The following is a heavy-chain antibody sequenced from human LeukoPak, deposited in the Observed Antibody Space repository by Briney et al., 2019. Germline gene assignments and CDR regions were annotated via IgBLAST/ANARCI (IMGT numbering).Heavy chain of an antibody. CDR2: ISAHNGNT. D-gene: IGHD1-26*01. J-gene: IGHJ4*02. V-gene: IGHV1-18*01. CDR3: ARDGRRWVGATTYSFAY. Sequence: ASVKVSFKASGYTFTSYRISWVRQAPGQGLEWMEWISAHNGNTNYAQKLQGRVTMTTDTSTSTAYMELRSLRSDDTAVYYCARDGRRWVGATTYSFAYWGQGTLVPVSS. CDR1: GYTFTSYR.